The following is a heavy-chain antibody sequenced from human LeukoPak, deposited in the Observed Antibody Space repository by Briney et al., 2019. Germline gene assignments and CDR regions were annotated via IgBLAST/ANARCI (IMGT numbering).Heavy chain of an antibody. CDR1: GFTVSSNY. V-gene: IGHV3-66*01. CDR3: AREANYYDSSGYYYLDY. D-gene: IGHD3-22*01. Sequence: GGSLRLSCAASGFTVSSNYMSWVRQAPGKGLEWVSVIYSGGSTYYADSVKGRFTISRDNSKNTLYLQMNSLRAEDTAVYYCAREANYYDSSGYYYLDYWGQGTLVTVSS. CDR2: IYSGGST. J-gene: IGHJ4*02.